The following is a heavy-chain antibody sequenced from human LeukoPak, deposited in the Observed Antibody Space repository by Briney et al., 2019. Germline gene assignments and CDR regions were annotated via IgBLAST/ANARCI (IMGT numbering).Heavy chain of an antibody. D-gene: IGHD3-22*01. CDR1: GFTFSDYS. J-gene: IGHJ4*02. Sequence: GGSLRLSCAASGFTFSDYSMNWVRQAPGKGLEWVSSISSSSTYIYYADSVKGRFTISRDNAKNSLYLQMNSLRAEDTAVYYCARDSGIYDSSGYIDYWGQGTLVTVSS. V-gene: IGHV3-21*01. CDR3: ARDSGIYDSSGYIDY. CDR2: ISSSSTYI.